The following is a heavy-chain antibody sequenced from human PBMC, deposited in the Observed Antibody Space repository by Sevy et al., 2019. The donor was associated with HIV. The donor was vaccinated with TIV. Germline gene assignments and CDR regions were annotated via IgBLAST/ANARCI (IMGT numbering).Heavy chain of an antibody. Sequence: GRSLRLSCAASGFTFSSYSMNWVRQAPGRGLEWISYISSSSSDIYYADSVKGRFTISRDNAKNSLYLQMNSLRDEDTAVYYCASEQWQLNADDAFDIWGQGTMVTVSS. D-gene: IGHD6-19*01. CDR1: GFTFSSYS. V-gene: IGHV3-48*02. CDR3: ASEQWQLNADDAFDI. CDR2: ISSSSSDI. J-gene: IGHJ3*02.